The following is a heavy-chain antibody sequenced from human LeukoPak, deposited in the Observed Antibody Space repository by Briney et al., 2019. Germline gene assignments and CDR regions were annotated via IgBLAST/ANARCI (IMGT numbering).Heavy chain of an antibody. Sequence: GGSLRLSCAASGFTFSSYWMSWVRQAPGKGLEWVANIKQDGSEKYYVDSVKGRFTISRDNSKNTLYLQMNSLRAEDTAVYYCAKEWGLIAAAGTLDYWGQGTLVTVSS. V-gene: IGHV3-7*01. CDR3: AKEWGLIAAAGTLDY. CDR2: IKQDGSEK. D-gene: IGHD6-13*01. CDR1: GFTFSSYW. J-gene: IGHJ4*02.